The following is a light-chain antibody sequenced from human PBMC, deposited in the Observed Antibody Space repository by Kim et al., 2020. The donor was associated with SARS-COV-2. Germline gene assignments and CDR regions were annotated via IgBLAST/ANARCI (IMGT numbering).Light chain of an antibody. V-gene: IGKV4-1*01. CDR2: WAS. Sequence: ATINCKASQSLLYSSKNKNYLAWYQQKPGQPPKLLIYWASTRESGVPDRFSGSESGTDFTLTISSLQAEDVAVYYCQQYYSSPVTFGGGTKVDIK. CDR1: QSLLYSSKNKNY. CDR3: QQYYSSPVT. J-gene: IGKJ4*01.